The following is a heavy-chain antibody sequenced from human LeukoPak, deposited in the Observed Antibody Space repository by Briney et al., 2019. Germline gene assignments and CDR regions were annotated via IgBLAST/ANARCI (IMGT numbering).Heavy chain of an antibody. J-gene: IGHJ6*02. V-gene: IGHV3-48*01. CDR2: INVVNWAI. CDR3: VRDGNRGYDMDV. D-gene: IGHD3-10*01. CDR1: GFTLRYYQ. Sequence: QSGGSLRLSCATSGFTLRYYQMNWVRQAPGKGLEWVSYINVVNWAIYYADSVKGRFTIPGDIATNSVYLQMNSLRAEDTALYYCVRDGNRGYDMDVWGQGTAVTVSS.